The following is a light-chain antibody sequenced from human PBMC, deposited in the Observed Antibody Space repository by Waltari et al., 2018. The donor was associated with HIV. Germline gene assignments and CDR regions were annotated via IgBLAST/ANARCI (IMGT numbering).Light chain of an antibody. CDR1: QSLHSTNGYNY. CDR2: LGS. V-gene: IGKV2-28*01. J-gene: IGKJ1*01. CDR3: MQALQSPRT. Sequence: DIVMTQSPLSLPVTPGVPHPISSRSSQSLHSTNGYNYLVWYVQRPGQSPQLPIYLGSVRASGVPYRFSGSGSGTDFAREISRLEAEDVGVYYCMQALQSPRTVAQGTNVEIK.